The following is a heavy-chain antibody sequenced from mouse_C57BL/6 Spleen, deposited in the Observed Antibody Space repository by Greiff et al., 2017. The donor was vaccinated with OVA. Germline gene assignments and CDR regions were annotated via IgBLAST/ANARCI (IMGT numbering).Heavy chain of an antibody. CDR1: GYAFSSSW. CDR2: IYPGDGDT. J-gene: IGHJ2*01. Sequence: QVQLQQSGPELVKPGASVKISCKASGYAFSSSWMNWVKQRPGKGLEWIGRIYPGDGDTNYNGKFKGKATLTADKSSSTAYMQLSSLTSEDSAVYFCARSGDYYGSLDYWGQGTTLTVSS. CDR3: ARSGDYYGSLDY. D-gene: IGHD1-1*01. V-gene: IGHV1-82*01.